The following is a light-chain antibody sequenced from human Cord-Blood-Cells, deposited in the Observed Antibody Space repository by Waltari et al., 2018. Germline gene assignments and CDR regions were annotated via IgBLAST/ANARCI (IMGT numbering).Light chain of an antibody. CDR3: SSYTSSSTWV. Sequence: QSALTQPASVSGSPGQSITISCTGTSSDVGGYNYVSWYQQHPGKAPKLMIYDVSNRPSGGSNRFSGYKAGNTASLTISGVQAEDEADYYCSSYTSSSTWVFGGGTKLTVL. CDR1: SSDVGGYNY. V-gene: IGLV2-14*03. CDR2: DVS. J-gene: IGLJ3*02.